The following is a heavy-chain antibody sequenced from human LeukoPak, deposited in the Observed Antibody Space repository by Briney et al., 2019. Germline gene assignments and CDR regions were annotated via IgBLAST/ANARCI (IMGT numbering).Heavy chain of an antibody. CDR2: ISGSGDNT. CDR3: AKDLGVGGYCSRTSCVGYAFDI. D-gene: IGHD2-2*01. Sequence: GGSLRLSCAASGFTFRMYAMSWVRQAPGKGLEWVSSISGSGDNTYYADSVKGRFTISRDNSKNTLYLQMNSLRAEDTAVYYCAKDLGVGGYCSRTSCVGYAFDIWGQGTMVTVSS. J-gene: IGHJ3*02. V-gene: IGHV3-23*01. CDR1: GFTFRMYA.